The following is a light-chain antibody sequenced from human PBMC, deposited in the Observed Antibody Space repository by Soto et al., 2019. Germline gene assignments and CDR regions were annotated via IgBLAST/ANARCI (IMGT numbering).Light chain of an antibody. J-gene: IGLJ1*01. CDR1: SGSVSTSYY. CDR3: VLYMGNGISV. CDR2: STN. Sequence: QTVVTQEPSFSVSPGGTVTLTCGLSSGSVSTSYYPSWYQQTPGQAPRTLIYSTNTRSSGVPDRFSGSILGNKAALTITGVQADDESDYYCVLYMGNGISVFGTGTKLTVL. V-gene: IGLV8-61*01.